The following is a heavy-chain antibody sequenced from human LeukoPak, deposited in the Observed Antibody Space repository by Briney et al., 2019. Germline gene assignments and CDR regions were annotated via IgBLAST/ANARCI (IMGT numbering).Heavy chain of an antibody. CDR2: IYTNGST. CDR1: GGSISSYY. Sequence: SETLSLTCTVSGGSISSYYWSWIRQPAGKGLEWIGRIYTNGSTSYNPSLKSRVTMSVDTSKNQFSLKLTSVTAADTAVYYCARDAALSGYYYYYMDVWGKGTTVTVSS. V-gene: IGHV4-4*07. J-gene: IGHJ6*03. D-gene: IGHD6-13*01. CDR3: ARDAALSGYYYYYMDV.